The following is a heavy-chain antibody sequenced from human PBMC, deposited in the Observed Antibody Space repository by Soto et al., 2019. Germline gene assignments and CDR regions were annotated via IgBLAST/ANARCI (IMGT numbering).Heavy chain of an antibody. J-gene: IGHJ4*02. D-gene: IGHD4-17*01. V-gene: IGHV3-30-3*01. CDR1: GFTFSSYA. CDR3: ARGGDDYGDYRFDY. CDR2: ISYDGSNK. Sequence: QVQLVESGGGVVQPGRSLRLSCAASGFTFSSYAMHWVRQAPGKGLEWVAVISYDGSNKYYADSVKGRFTISRDNSKNTLYLQMNSLRAEDTAVYYCARGGDDYGDYRFDYWGQGTLVTVSS.